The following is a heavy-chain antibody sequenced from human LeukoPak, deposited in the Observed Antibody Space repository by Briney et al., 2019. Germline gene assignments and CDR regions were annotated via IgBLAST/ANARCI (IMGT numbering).Heavy chain of an antibody. V-gene: IGHV4-34*01. D-gene: IGHD5-18*01. CDR3: ARRYSWPYYYYYGMDV. CDR2: INHSGST. J-gene: IGHJ6*02. CDR1: GGSFSGYY. Sequence: SETLSLTCAVYGGSFSGYYWSWIRQPPGKGLEWIGEINHSGSTNYNPSLKSRVTISVDTSKNQFSLKLSSVTAADTAVYYCARRYSWPYYYYYGMDVWGQGTTVTVSS.